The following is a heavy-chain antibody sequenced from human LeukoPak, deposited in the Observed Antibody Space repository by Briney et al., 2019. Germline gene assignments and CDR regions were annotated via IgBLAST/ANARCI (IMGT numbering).Heavy chain of an antibody. CDR1: GFTFSNAG. CDR3: TSTLGY. V-gene: IGHV3-15*01. CDR2: IKTNTDGGTT. Sequence: GGSLRLSCAASGFTFSNAGLTWVRQAPGKGLEWVGRIKTNTDGGTTDYAAPVKGRFTISRDDSRNTLYLQMNSLRTEDTAVYYCTSTLGYWGQGALVTVSS. J-gene: IGHJ4*02.